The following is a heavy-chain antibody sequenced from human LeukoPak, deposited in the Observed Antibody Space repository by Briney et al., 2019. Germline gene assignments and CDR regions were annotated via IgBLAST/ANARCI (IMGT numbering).Heavy chain of an antibody. Sequence: SVKVSCKASGGTFSSYAISWVRQAPGQGLEWMGGIIPIFGTANYAQKFQGRATITADESTSTAYMELSSLRSEDTAVYYCARDHNGYSYGLLHYWGQGTLVTVSS. CDR1: GGTFSSYA. D-gene: IGHD5-18*01. CDR2: IIPIFGTA. CDR3: ARDHNGYSYGLLHY. J-gene: IGHJ4*02. V-gene: IGHV1-69*13.